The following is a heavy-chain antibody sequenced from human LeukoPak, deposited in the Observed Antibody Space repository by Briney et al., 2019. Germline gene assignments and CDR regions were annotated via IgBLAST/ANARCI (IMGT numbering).Heavy chain of an antibody. CDR1: GYTFTIYG. CDR3: AREKVLEVFNWFDP. D-gene: IGHD1-1*01. V-gene: IGHV1-18*01. Sequence: GASVKVSCKASGYTFTIYGISWVRQAPGQGLEWMGWISAYNGNTNYAQKLQGGVTMTTDTSTSTAYMELRSLRSDDTAVYYCAREKVLEVFNWFDPWGQGTLVTVSS. CDR2: ISAYNGNT. J-gene: IGHJ5*02.